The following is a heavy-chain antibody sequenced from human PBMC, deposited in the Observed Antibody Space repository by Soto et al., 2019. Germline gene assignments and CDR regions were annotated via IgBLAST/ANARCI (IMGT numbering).Heavy chain of an antibody. CDR1: GFTFDDYA. D-gene: IGHD6-19*01. Sequence: GGSLRLSCAASGFTFDDYAMHWVRQAPGKGLEWVSGISWNSGSIGYADSVKGRFTISRDNAKNSLYLQMNSLRAEDTALYYCAKDNVAVAGSYWYFDLWGRGTLVTVSS. CDR3: AKDNVAVAGSYWYFDL. J-gene: IGHJ2*01. CDR2: ISWNSGSI. V-gene: IGHV3-9*01.